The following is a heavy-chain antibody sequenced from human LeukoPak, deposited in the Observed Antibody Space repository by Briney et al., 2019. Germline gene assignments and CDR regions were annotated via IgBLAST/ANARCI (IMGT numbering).Heavy chain of an antibody. CDR1: GFTFSSYS. CDR3: ARDFSEEYQLI. J-gene: IGHJ1*01. CDR2: ISSRSSYI. Sequence: GGSLRLSCAASGFTFSSYSMNWVRQAPGKGLEGVSPISSRSSYIYYADSVKGRFTISRDNAKNSLYLQMNSLRAEDTAVYYCARDFSEEYQLIWGQGTLVTVSS. D-gene: IGHD2-2*01. V-gene: IGHV3-21*01.